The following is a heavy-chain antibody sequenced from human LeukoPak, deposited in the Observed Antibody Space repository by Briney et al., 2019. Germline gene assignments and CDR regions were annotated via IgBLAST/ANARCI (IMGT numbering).Heavy chain of an antibody. CDR2: ISGSGGST. V-gene: IGHV3-23*01. CDR3: AKDMVRGVMSTLFDP. CDR1: GFTFISYA. J-gene: IGHJ5*02. D-gene: IGHD3-10*01. Sequence: GGSLRLSCAASGFTFISYAMSWVRQAPEKGLEWVSAISGSGGSTYYADSVKGRFTISRDNSKNTLYLQMNSLRAEDTAVYYCAKDMVRGVMSTLFDPWGQGTLVTVSS.